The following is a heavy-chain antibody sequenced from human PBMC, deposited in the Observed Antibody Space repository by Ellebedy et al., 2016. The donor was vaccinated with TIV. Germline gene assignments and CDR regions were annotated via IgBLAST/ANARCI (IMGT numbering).Heavy chain of an antibody. Sequence: MPSETLSLTCSVSGASIRTSSWSWIRQPQGKGLEYIGSMYHTGNTNYNPSLKSRVTMSVDVSKSQFSLNLGSVIAADTAIYYCARGASGWYFDNWGQGTLVTVSS. CDR3: ARGASGWYFDN. V-gene: IGHV4-59*01. CDR1: GASIRTSS. J-gene: IGHJ4*02. CDR2: MYHTGNT. D-gene: IGHD6-19*01.